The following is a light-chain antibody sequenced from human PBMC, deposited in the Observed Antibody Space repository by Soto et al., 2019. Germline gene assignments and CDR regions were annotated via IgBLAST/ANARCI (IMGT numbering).Light chain of an antibody. CDR2: EVT. CDR1: SSDVGFYNF. J-gene: IGLJ1*01. Sequence: QSALTQPPSASGSPGQSLTISCTGTSSDVGFYNFVSWYQQRPGKAPKLVIYEVTKRPSGVPYRFSGSKSGSTASLTVSGIQADDEADYYCASYAGAKLFVFGSGTKLTVL. CDR3: ASYAGAKLFV. V-gene: IGLV2-8*01.